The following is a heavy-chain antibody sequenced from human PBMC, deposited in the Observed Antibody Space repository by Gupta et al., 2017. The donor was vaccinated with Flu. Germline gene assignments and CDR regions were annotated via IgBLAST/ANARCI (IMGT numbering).Heavy chain of an antibody. J-gene: IGHJ4*02. CDR2: FSSSGSAI. D-gene: IGHD6-6*01. CDR1: GFTFSNYE. Sequence: EVQVVAFGGDLLQRGGSLRLCCAASGFTFSNYEMIWVRQAPGLGLEWVSYFSSSGSAIYYADSVEGRFTISRDNAKNSLYLQLNSLRAEDTAVYYCARGPTTTSSSLDYWGQGTLVTVSS. CDR3: ARGPTTTSSSLDY. V-gene: IGHV3-48*03.